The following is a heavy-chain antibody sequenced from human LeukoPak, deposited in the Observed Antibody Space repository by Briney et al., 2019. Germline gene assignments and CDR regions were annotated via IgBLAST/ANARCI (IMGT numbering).Heavy chain of an antibody. V-gene: IGHV3-74*01. CDR3: VRDRVAGPTSLDF. CDR2: IKSDGTGT. J-gene: IGHJ4*02. D-gene: IGHD1-26*01. Sequence: GGSLRLSCAASGFTFSSHWMHWVRQVPGKGPVWVSRIKSDGTGTTYADSVKGRFTISRDNAKNTLYLQMTSLRVEDTAVYYCVRDRVAGPTSLDFWGRGTLVTVSS. CDR1: GFTFSSHW.